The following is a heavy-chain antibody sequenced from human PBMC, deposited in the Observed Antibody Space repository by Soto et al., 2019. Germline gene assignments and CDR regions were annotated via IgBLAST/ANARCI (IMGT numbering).Heavy chain of an antibody. CDR2: ISAYNGNT. V-gene: IGHV1-18*01. CDR1: CYTFTSYG. D-gene: IGHD3-3*01. Sequence: ASVKVSCKAFCYTFTSYGLSWVRQAPGQGLEWMGWISAYNGNTNYAQKLQGRVTMTTDTSTSTAYMELRSLRSDDTAVYYCARDSALRLLEWLFNGPESHFGYWGQRTLVTVSS. CDR3: ARDSALRLLEWLFNGPESHFGY. J-gene: IGHJ4*02.